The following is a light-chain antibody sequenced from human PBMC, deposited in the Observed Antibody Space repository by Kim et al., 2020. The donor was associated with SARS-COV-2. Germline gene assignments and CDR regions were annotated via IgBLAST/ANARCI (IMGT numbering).Light chain of an antibody. V-gene: IGLV1-40*01. CDR1: SYNMGTNYH. CDR3: QSYDSSLSGSV. Sequence: GKIACTGTSYNMGTNYHLNCLQQLPGTATKLLIYGNNHRHSGGKDRFSGSKSGTSASLAITGLQAEDEADYYCQSYDSSLSGSVFGGGTQLTVL. CDR2: GNN. J-gene: IGLJ3*02.